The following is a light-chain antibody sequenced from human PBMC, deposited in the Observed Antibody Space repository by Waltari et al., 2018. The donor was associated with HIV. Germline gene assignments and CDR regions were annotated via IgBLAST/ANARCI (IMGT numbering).Light chain of an antibody. CDR3: QQRSNWPPLT. CDR1: QSASSY. Sequence: EIVLTQSPATLSLSPGERATLSCRASQSASSYLAWYQQKPGQAPRLLIYDASNRATGSPARFSGSGSGTDFTLTISSLEPEDFAVYYCQQRSNWPPLTFGGGTKVEIK. J-gene: IGKJ4*02. CDR2: DAS. V-gene: IGKV3-11*01.